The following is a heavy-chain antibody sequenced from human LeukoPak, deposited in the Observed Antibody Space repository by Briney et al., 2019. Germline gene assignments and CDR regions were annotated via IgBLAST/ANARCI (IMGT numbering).Heavy chain of an antibody. CDR3: ARAYGSSGWYYFDY. D-gene: IGHD6-19*01. CDR1: GFTFNNYW. Sequence: GGSLRLSCAASGFTFNNYWMNWVRQAPGKGLEWVSSISSTGSYIYYADSVKGRFTISRDNAKNSLYLQMNSLRAEDTAVYYCARAYGSSGWYYFDYWGQGTLVTVSS. J-gene: IGHJ4*02. V-gene: IGHV3-21*01. CDR2: ISSTGSYI.